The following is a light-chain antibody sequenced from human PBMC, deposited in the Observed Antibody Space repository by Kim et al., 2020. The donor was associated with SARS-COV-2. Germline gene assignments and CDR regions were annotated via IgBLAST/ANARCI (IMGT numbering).Light chain of an antibody. J-gene: IGLJ3*02. CDR3: QSYDSSNWV. CDR1: SGSIASNY. Sequence: NFMLTPPHSVSESPGKTVTISCTRSSGSIASNYVQWYQQRPGSAPTTVIYEDNQRPSGVPDRFSGSIDSSSNSASLTISGLKTEDEADYYCQSYDSSNWVFGGGTQLTVL. CDR2: EDN. V-gene: IGLV6-57*04.